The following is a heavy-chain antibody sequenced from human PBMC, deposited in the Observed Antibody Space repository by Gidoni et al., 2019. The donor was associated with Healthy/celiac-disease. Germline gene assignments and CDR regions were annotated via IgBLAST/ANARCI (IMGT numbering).Heavy chain of an antibody. V-gene: IGHV3-9*01. Sequence: EVQLVESGGGLVQPGRSLRLSCAASGFTFDDYAMHWVRQAPGKGLEWVSGISWNSGSIGYADSVKGRFTISRDNAKNSLYLQMNSLRAEDTALYYCAKDTGLRCGGDCYTFDYWGQGTLVTVSS. CDR2: ISWNSGSI. J-gene: IGHJ4*02. D-gene: IGHD2-21*01. CDR3: AKDTGLRCGGDCYTFDY. CDR1: GFTFDDYA.